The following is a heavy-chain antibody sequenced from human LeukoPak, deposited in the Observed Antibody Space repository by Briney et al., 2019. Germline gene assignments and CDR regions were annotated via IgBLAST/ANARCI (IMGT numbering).Heavy chain of an antibody. CDR1: GGSISSSSYY. CDR3: ARHNDSSGYYPSYFDY. J-gene: IGHJ4*02. CDR2: IYYSGST. Sequence: SETLSLTCIVSGGSISSSSYYWGWIRQPPGKGLEWIGSIYYSGSTYYNPSLKSRVTTSVDTSKNQFSLKLNAVTAADTAVYYCARHNDSSGYYPSYFDYWGQGTLVTVSS. D-gene: IGHD3-22*01. V-gene: IGHV4-39*01.